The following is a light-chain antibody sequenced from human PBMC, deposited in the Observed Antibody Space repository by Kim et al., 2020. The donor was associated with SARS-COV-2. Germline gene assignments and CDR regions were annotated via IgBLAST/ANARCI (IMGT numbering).Light chain of an antibody. Sequence: EIVMTQSPATLSVSPGERATLSCRASQSVSSNLAWYQQKPGQAPRLLIYGASNRATGIPARFSDSGSGTEFTLTISSLQSEDFAVYYCQQYNNWWTFGQGTKVDIK. CDR2: GAS. J-gene: IGKJ1*01. V-gene: IGKV3-15*01. CDR3: QQYNNWWT. CDR1: QSVSSN.